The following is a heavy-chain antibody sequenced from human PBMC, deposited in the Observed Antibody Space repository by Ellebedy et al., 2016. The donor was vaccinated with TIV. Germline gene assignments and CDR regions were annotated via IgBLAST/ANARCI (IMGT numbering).Heavy chain of an antibody. CDR1: GFTFSRYG. Sequence: GESLKISCAASGFTFSRYGLHWVRQAPGKGLEWVAIILYDGSKKFYADSVQGRFTISRDNSKNTVYLQMNSLSGEDTAMYYCVRDRTAKALDAFDIWGQGTMVTVSS. J-gene: IGHJ3*02. CDR3: VRDRTAKALDAFDI. CDR2: ILYDGSKK. V-gene: IGHV3-33*01.